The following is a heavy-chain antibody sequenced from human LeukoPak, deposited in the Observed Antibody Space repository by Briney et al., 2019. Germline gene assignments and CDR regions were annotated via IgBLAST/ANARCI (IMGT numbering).Heavy chain of an antibody. CDR3: ARGTVTNYWYFDL. CDR1: GGSISSYY. D-gene: IGHD4-11*01. Sequence: PLETLSLTCTVSGGSISSYYWSWIRQPAGKGLEWIGRIYTSGSTNYNPSLKSRVTISVDKSKNQFSLKLSSVTAADTAVYYCARGTVTNYWYFDLWGRGTLVTVSS. CDR2: IYTSGST. V-gene: IGHV4-4*07. J-gene: IGHJ2*01.